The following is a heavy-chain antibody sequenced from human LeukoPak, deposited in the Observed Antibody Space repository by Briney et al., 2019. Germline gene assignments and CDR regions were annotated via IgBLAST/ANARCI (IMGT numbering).Heavy chain of an antibody. CDR2: IIPILGIA. CDR3: ARRPQGDYGMDV. V-gene: IGHV1-69*04. J-gene: IGHJ6*02. CDR1: GGTFSSYA. Sequence: SVKVSCNASGGTFSSYAISWVRQAPGQGLEWMGRIIPILGIANYAQKFQGRVTITADKSTSTAYMELSSLRSEDTAVYYCARRPQGDYGMDVWGQGTTVTVSS.